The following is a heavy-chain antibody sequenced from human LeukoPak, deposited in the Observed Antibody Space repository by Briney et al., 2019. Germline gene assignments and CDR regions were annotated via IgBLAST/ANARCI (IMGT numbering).Heavy chain of an antibody. CDR2: IYTSGST. CDR1: GGSISSGSYY. V-gene: IGHV4-61*02. D-gene: IGHD3-10*01. Sequence: PSQTLSLTCTVSGGSISSGSYYWSWIRQPAGKGLEWIGRIYTSGSTNYNPSLKSRVTISVDTSKNQFSLKLSSVTAADTAVYYCARGRSLPYGSGSYSPWGRGTLVTVSS. CDR3: ARGRSLPYGSGSYSP. J-gene: IGHJ5*02.